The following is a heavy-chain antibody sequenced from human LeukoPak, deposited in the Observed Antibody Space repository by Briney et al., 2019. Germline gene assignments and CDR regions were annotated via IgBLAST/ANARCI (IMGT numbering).Heavy chain of an antibody. Sequence: KPGGSLRLSCAASGFTFSSYSMNWVRQAPGKGLEWVSCISSRSSYIYYADSLKGRFTISRDTAKNSLYLQMNSLRAEDTAVYYCARDVGRVVDEIDYWGRGTLVTVSS. CDR1: GFTFSSYS. V-gene: IGHV3-21*01. CDR2: ISSRSSYI. J-gene: IGHJ4*02. CDR3: ARDVGRVVDEIDY. D-gene: IGHD2-15*01.